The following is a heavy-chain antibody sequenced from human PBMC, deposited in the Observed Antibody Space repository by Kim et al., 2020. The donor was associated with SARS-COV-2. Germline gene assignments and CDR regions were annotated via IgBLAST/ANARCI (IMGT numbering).Heavy chain of an antibody. CDR2: ISSSSSTI. Sequence: GGSLRLSCAASGFTFSSYSMNWVRQAPGKGLEWVSYISSSSSTIYYADSVKGRFTISRDNAKNSLYLQMNSLRDEDTAVYYCAREGYYYGSGSYYNVDFDYWGQGTLVTVSS. V-gene: IGHV3-48*02. CDR3: AREGYYYGSGSYYNVDFDY. D-gene: IGHD3-10*01. J-gene: IGHJ4*02. CDR1: GFTFSSYS.